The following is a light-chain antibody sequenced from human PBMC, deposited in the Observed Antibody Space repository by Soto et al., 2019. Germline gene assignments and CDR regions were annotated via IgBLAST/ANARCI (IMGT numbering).Light chain of an antibody. CDR3: SSYAGSNNVV. Sequence: QSALTQPPSASGSPGQSVTISCTGTSSDVGGYNYVSWYQQHPGKAPKLMIYEVSKRPSGVPDRFSCSKSGNTASLTVSGLQAEDEADYYCSSYAGSNNVVFGGGTKLTFL. V-gene: IGLV2-8*01. J-gene: IGLJ2*01. CDR2: EVS. CDR1: SSDVGGYNY.